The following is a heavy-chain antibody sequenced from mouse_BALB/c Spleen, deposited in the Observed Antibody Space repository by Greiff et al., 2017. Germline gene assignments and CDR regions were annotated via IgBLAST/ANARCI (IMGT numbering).Heavy chain of an antibody. V-gene: IGHV14-1*02. D-gene: IGHD2-3*01. CDR3: ASAPDGYYSFAY. Sequence: VHVKQSGAELVRPGALVKLSCKASGFNIKDYYMHWVKQRPEQGLEWIGWIDPENGNTIYDPKFQGKASITADTSSNTAYLQLSSLTSEDTAVYYCASAPDGYYSFAYWGQGTLVTVSA. J-gene: IGHJ3*01. CDR2: IDPENGNT. CDR1: GFNIKDYY.